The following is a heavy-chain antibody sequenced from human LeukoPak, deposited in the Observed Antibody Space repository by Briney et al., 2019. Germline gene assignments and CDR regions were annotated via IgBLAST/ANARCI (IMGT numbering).Heavy chain of an antibody. V-gene: IGHV3-11*04. D-gene: IGHD3-22*01. Sequence: PGGSLRLSCAASGFIFGDYYMSWIRQAPAKGLEWVSYISSGGSTIYYADSVKGRFTISRDNAKNSLYLQMNSLRAEDTAVYYCARDIYYYDSSGYYFPGGSDYWGQGTLVTVSS. CDR2: ISSGGSTI. J-gene: IGHJ4*02. CDR1: GFIFGDYY. CDR3: ARDIYYYDSSGYYFPGGSDY.